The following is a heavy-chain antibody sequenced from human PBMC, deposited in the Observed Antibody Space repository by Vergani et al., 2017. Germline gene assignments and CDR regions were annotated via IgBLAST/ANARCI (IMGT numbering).Heavy chain of an antibody. V-gene: IGHV1-69*08. D-gene: IGHD3-10*01. J-gene: IGHJ4*02. CDR2: IIPILGIA. Sequence: QFQLVRSGSEVKKPGSSVKVSCKASGGTFSSYTISWVRQAPGQGLEWMGRIIPILGIANYAQKFQGRVTITADKSTRTAYMELSSLRSEDTAVYYCARDRKGFTMVRGVIPFDYWGQGTLVTVSS. CDR3: ARDRKGFTMVRGVIPFDY. CDR1: GGTFSSYT.